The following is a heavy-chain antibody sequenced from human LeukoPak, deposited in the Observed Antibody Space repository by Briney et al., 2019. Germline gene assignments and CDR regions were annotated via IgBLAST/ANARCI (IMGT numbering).Heavy chain of an antibody. CDR3: ARHQRDSSGYPHFDY. J-gene: IGHJ4*02. CDR2: IYPGDSDT. CDR1: GYCFTSYW. Sequence: GESLKSSCKGSGYCFTSYWIGCVRQMPGKGLEWMGIIYPGDSDTRYSPSFQGQVTISADKSISTAYLQWSSLKASDTAMYYCARHQRDSSGYPHFDYWGQGTLVTVSS. V-gene: IGHV5-51*01. D-gene: IGHD3-22*01.